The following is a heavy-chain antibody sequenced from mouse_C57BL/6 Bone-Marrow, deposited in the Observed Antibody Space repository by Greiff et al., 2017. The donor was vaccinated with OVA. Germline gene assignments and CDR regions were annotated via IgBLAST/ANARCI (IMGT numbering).Heavy chain of an antibody. CDR1: GFTFSSYG. J-gene: IGHJ4*01. Sequence: EVQRVESGGDLVKPGGSLKLSCAASGFTFSSYGMSWVRQTPDKRLEWVATISSGGSYTYYPDSVKGRFTISRDNAKNTLYLQMSSLKSEDTAMYYCARHRYYYGSSYVSYAMDYWGQGTSVTVSS. V-gene: IGHV5-6*01. D-gene: IGHD1-1*01. CDR2: ISSGGSYT. CDR3: ARHRYYYGSSYVSYAMDY.